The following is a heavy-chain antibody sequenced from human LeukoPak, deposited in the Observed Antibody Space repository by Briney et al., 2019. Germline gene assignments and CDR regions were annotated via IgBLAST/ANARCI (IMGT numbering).Heavy chain of an antibody. Sequence: PGRSLRLSCAASGFTFSSYGMHWVRQAPGKGLEWVAVIWYDGSNKYYADSVKGRFTISRDNAKNSLYLQMNSLRAEDTAVYYCARDGLELWFGELSSDAFDIWGQGTMVTVSS. D-gene: IGHD3-10*01. CDR3: ARDGLELWFGELSSDAFDI. V-gene: IGHV3-33*01. CDR1: GFTFSSYG. CDR2: IWYDGSNK. J-gene: IGHJ3*02.